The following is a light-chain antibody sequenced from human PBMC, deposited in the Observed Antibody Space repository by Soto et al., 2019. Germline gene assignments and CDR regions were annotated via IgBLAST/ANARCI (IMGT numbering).Light chain of an antibody. CDR1: QDINRW. CDR3: QQFSLYWA. J-gene: IGKJ1*01. V-gene: IGKV1-5*01. CDR2: NAD. Sequence: DIHMTQSPSTLSASVGYRVTITCLASQDINRWLAWYQQKPGKAPKILIYNADTLESGVPSRFSGSGYGTELILTISSLQPDDFATYYCQQFSLYWAFGQGTMVDLK.